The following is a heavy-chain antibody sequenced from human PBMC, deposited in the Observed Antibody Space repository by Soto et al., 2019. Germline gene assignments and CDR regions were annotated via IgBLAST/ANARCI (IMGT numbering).Heavy chain of an antibody. V-gene: IGHV3-33*01. Sequence: ESVGGVVQPGRSLRLSCAASGFTFSSYGMHWVRQAPGKGLEWVAVIWYDGSNKYYADSVKGRFTISRDNSKNTLYLQMNSLRAEDTAVYYCARDFRYALFDYWGQGTLVTVSS. CDR2: IWYDGSNK. CDR3: ARDFRYALFDY. CDR1: GFTFSSYG. J-gene: IGHJ4*02. D-gene: IGHD5-12*01.